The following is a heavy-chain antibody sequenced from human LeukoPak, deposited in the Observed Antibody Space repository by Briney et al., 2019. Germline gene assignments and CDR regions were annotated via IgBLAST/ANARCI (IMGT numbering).Heavy chain of an antibody. V-gene: IGHV4-59*01. J-gene: IGHJ5*02. D-gene: IGHD3-22*01. CDR3: ARGYSSGYYYDP. CDR1: GGSISSYY. Sequence: SETLSLTCTDSGGSISSYYWSWIRQPPGKGLEWIGYIYYSGSTNYNPSLKSRVTISVDTSKNQFSLKLSSATAADTAVYYCARGYSSGYYYDPWGQGTLVTVSS. CDR2: IYYSGST.